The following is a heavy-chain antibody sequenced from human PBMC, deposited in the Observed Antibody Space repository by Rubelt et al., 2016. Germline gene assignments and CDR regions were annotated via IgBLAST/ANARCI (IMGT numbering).Heavy chain of an antibody. CDR1: GGTFSSYV. CDR2: IVPILHVT. D-gene: IGHD6-13*01. CDR3: ARLPSPKAAAGTSFDY. J-gene: IGHJ4*02. V-gene: IGHV1-69*04. Sequence: KPGSSVKVSCKASGGTFSSYVINWVRQAPGQGLEWMGRIVPILHVTNYAQKFRGRVTITADKSTSTAYMELSSLRSEDTAVYYCARLPSPKAAAGTSFDYWGQGTLVTVSS.